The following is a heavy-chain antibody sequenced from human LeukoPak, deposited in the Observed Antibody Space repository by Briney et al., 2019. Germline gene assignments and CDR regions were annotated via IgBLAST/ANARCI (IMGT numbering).Heavy chain of an antibody. Sequence: GGSLRLSCAASGFIFSSYWMTWVRQAPGKGLEWVANINQDGGEKYYVDSVKGRFTISRDNAMNSLYLQMNSLRADDTAVYYCARGGEDRDYWGQGTLVTVSS. D-gene: IGHD2-15*01. CDR1: GFIFSSYW. CDR3: ARGGEDRDY. V-gene: IGHV3-7*01. J-gene: IGHJ4*02. CDR2: INQDGGEK.